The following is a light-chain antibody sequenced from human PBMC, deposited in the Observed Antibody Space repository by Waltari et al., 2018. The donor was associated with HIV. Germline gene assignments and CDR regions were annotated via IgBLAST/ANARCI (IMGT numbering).Light chain of an antibody. V-gene: IGLV1-44*01. CDR1: SSNIGSYT. Sequence: QSVLTQPPSASGTPGQRVTISCSGSSSNIGSYTVNWYQQLPGTAPKPRIYRNNQRPSGVPDQFSGSKSGTSASLAISGLQSEDEAYYYCAAWDDSLNGWVFGGGTKLTVL. CDR2: RNN. J-gene: IGLJ3*02. CDR3: AAWDDSLNGWV.